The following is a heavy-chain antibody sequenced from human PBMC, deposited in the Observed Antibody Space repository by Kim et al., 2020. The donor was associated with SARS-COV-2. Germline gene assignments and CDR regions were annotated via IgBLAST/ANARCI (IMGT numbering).Heavy chain of an antibody. J-gene: IGHJ6*02. CDR3: ARGPYSSGWRDYYYYYGMDV. V-gene: IGHV4-34*01. D-gene: IGHD6-19*01. Sequence: SETLSLTCAVYGGSFSGYYWSWIRQPPGKGLEWIGEINHSGSTNYNPSLKGRVTISVDTSKNQFSLKLSSVTAADTAVYYCARGPYSSGWRDYYYYYGMDVWGQGTTVTVSS. CDR2: INHSGST. CDR1: GGSFSGYY.